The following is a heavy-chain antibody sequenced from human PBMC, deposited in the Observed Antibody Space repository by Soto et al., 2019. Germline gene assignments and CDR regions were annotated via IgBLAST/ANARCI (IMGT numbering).Heavy chain of an antibody. CDR2: INHRGST. CDR1: GGSFSGYY. Sequence: QVQLQQWGAGLLKPSETLSLTCAVYGGSFSGYYWSWISQSPGKGLEWIGEINHRGSTNYNPSLRRRFTISVDTSKNQFSLKLSSVTAADTAVYYCARELAVALGAFDIWGQGTMVTVSS. D-gene: IGHD6-19*01. J-gene: IGHJ3*02. V-gene: IGHV4-34*01. CDR3: ARELAVALGAFDI.